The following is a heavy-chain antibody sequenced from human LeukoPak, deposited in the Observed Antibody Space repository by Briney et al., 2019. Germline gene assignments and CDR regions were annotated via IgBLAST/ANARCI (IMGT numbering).Heavy chain of an antibody. V-gene: IGHV4-39*01. J-gene: IGHJ5*02. CDR2: TYYSGST. D-gene: IGHD3-10*01. CDR1: GGSISSSSYY. Sequence: PSETLSLTCTVSGGSISSSSYYWGWIRQPPGKGLEWIGSTYYSGSTYYNPSLKSRVTISVDTSKNQFSLKLSSVTAADTAVYYCARHLLWFGELLDWFDPWGQGTLVTVSS. CDR3: ARHLLWFGELLDWFDP.